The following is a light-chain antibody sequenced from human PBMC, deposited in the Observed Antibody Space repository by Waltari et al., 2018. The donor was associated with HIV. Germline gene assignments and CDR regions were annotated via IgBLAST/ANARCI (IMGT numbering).Light chain of an antibody. CDR1: QSVGSY. CDR2: DAI. J-gene: IGKJ4*01. Sequence: EIVLTQSPATLSLPPGDTATLACRASQSVGSYLAWYQQKPGRAPRLLIYDAINRATGIPARFSGSGSGTDFTLTISSLEPEDFAVYYCQQRSDSPPSTFGGGTKVEI. CDR3: QQRSDSPPST. V-gene: IGKV3-11*01.